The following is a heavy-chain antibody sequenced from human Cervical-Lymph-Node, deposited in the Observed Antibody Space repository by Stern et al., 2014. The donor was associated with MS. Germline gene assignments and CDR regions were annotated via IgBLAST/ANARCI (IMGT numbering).Heavy chain of an antibody. CDR2: VYYDGST. Sequence: QLQLQESGPGLGKPSGTLSLTCTISGGSMKSRSYYWVWIRQPPGKGLEWIGSVYYDGSTYYKPSLTNPVTISAATSTNPLSLQLSSATAADTAVYYCARSQDIVVVSAATVEGYYYFGMDVWGQGTTVTVSS. J-gene: IGHJ6*02. CDR3: ARSQDIVVVSAATVEGYYYFGMDV. CDR1: GGSMKSRSYY. V-gene: IGHV4-39*01. D-gene: IGHD2-2*01.